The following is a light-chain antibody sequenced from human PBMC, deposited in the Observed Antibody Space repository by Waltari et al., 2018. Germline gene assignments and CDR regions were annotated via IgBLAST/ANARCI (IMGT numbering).Light chain of an antibody. CDR2: RAS. CDR1: QSISFN. CDR3: QQYNTGPPCT. V-gene: IGKV3-15*01. Sequence: EIVMTQSPATLSVSPGERATLSCRARQSISFNLAWSQQKPGKAPRLLINRASTRASGIPARFSGSGSGTDFSLTISSLQSEDCAVYFCQQYNTGPPCTFGQGTKVEVK. J-gene: IGKJ1*01.